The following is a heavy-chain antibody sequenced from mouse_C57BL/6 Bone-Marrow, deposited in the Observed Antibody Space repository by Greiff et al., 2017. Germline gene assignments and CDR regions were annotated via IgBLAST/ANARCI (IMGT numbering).Heavy chain of an antibody. V-gene: IGHV1-64*01. D-gene: IGHD1-1*01. CDR3: ARGAILRSFAY. CDR2: IHPNSGST. J-gene: IGHJ3*01. Sequence: QVQLQQPGAELVKPGASVKLSCKASGYTFTSYWMHWVKQRPGQGLEWIGMIHPNSGSTNYNEKFKSKATLTVDKSSSTAYMQLSSLTSEYSAVYYCARGAILRSFAYWGQGTLVTVSA. CDR1: GYTFTSYW.